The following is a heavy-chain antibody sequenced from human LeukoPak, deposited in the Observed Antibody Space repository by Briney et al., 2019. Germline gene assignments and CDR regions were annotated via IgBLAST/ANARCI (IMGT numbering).Heavy chain of an antibody. D-gene: IGHD6-13*01. CDR3: AKTWPLYNSPQARAFDY. CDR2: IRYDGSNK. V-gene: IGHV3-30*02. Sequence: PGGSLRLSCAASGFTFSSYGMHWVRQAPGKGLEWVAFIRYDGSNKYYADSVKGRFTVSRDNSKNTLYLQMNSLRAEDTAVYYCAKTWPLYNSPQARAFDYWGQGTLVTVSS. J-gene: IGHJ4*02. CDR1: GFTFSSYG.